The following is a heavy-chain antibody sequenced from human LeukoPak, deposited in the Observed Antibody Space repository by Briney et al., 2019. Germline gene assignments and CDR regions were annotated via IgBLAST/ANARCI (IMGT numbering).Heavy chain of an antibody. J-gene: IGHJ6*02. CDR1: GYTFTSYG. V-gene: IGHV1-18*01. CDR3: ARDREWLVRYYGMDV. Sequence: ASVKVSCKASGYTFTSYGISWVRQAPGQGLEWMGRISAYNGNTNYAQKLQGRVTMTTDTSTSTAYMELRSLRSDDTAVYYCARDREWLVRYYGMDVWGQGTTVTVSS. CDR2: ISAYNGNT. D-gene: IGHD6-19*01.